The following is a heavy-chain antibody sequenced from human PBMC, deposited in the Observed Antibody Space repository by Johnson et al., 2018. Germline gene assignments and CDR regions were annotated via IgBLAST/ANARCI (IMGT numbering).Heavy chain of an antibody. D-gene: IGHD6-13*01. CDR1: GFTFSAYG. Sequence: QVQLVESGGGVVQPGRSLRLSCAASGFTFSAYGIHWVRQAPGKGLEWVAVISYDGSNKYFADSVKGRFTISRDNSKNTLYLQMNSLRGEDTAVDYSAKDWEMAAVGTGGYFHLWGQGTRVTVSA. V-gene: IGHV3-30*18. J-gene: IGHJ1*01. CDR3: AKDWEMAAVGTGGYFHL. CDR2: ISYDGSNK.